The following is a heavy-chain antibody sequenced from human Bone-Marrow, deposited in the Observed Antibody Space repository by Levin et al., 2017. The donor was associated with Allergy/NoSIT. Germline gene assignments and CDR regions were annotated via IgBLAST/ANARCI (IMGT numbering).Heavy chain of an antibody. J-gene: IGHJ4*02. CDR3: LREQPSGYYRTADY. CDR2: LKHDGRNK. D-gene: IGHD3-22*01. CDR1: GFTLTGHG. Sequence: LSLTCAASGFTLTGHGMHWVRQAPGKGPEWVAVLKHDGRNKNYADSVKGRFTVSGDISKNTLYLQMNSLRAEDTAVYYCLREQPSGYYRTADYWGQGTLVTVSS. V-gene: IGHV3-30*03.